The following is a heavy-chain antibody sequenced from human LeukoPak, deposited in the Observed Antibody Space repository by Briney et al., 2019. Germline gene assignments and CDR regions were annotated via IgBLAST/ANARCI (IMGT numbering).Heavy chain of an antibody. CDR2: INAGNGNT. J-gene: IGHJ4*02. CDR1: GYTFTSYA. V-gene: IGHV1-3*01. D-gene: IGHD4-23*01. Sequence: ASVKVSCKASGYTFTSYAMHWVRQAPGQRLEWMGWINAGNGNTKYSQKFQGRVTMTEDTSTDTAYMELSSLRSEDTAVYYCATLRAVTPSTFDYWGQGTLVTVSS. CDR3: ATLRAVTPSTFDY.